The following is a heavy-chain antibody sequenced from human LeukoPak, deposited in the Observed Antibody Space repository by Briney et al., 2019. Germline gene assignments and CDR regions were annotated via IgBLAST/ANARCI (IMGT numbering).Heavy chain of an antibody. CDR3: ARDGYNFDY. J-gene: IGHJ4*02. V-gene: IGHV4-39*07. D-gene: IGHD5-24*01. CDR1: GGSIRSSSHY. CDR2: ISYSGST. Sequence: SETLSLTCTVSGGSIRSSSHYWGWIRQPPGKGLEWIGSISYSGSTYYNPSLRSRVTISVDTSKNQFSLKLSSVTAADTAVYYCARDGYNFDYWGQGTLVTVSS.